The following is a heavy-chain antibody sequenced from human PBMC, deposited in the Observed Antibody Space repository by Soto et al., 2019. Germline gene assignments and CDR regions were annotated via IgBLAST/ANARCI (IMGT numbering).Heavy chain of an antibody. CDR3: ARDSNYDSSGYYPNNWFDP. Sequence: PGESLKISCKGSGYSFTSYWISWVRQMPGKGLEWMGRIDPSDSYTNYSPSFQGHVTISADKSISTVYLQWSSLKASDTAMYYCARDSNYDSSGYYPNNWFDPWGQGNLVTVSS. CDR1: GYSFTSYW. J-gene: IGHJ5*02. CDR2: IDPSDSYT. V-gene: IGHV5-10-1*01. D-gene: IGHD3-22*01.